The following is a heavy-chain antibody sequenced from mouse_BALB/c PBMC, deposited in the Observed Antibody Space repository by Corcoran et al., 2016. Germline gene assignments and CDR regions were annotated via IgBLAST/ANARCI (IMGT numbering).Heavy chain of an antibody. D-gene: IGHD2-2*01. CDR1: GYSFTSYY. CDR3: ASGGDGYGVAY. V-gene: IGHV1-66*01. CDR2: IFPGSGNT. J-gene: IGHJ3*01. Sequence: QVQLQQSGPELVKPGASVKISCKASGYSFTSYYIHWVKQRPGQGLEWIGWIFPGSGNTKYNEKFKGKAKLTADTSSSTSYMQLSSLTSEDSAVYFCASGGDGYGVAYWGQGTLVTVSA.